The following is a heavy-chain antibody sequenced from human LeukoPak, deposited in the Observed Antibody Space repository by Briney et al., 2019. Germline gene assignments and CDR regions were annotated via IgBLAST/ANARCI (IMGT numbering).Heavy chain of an antibody. V-gene: IGHV3-23*01. J-gene: IGHJ5*02. D-gene: IGHD6-13*01. CDR3: AKERIAAAGRGWFDP. CDR2: ISGSGGST. Sequence: PGGSLRLSCVASGFEFSIHDMSWGRQAPGKGLEWVSAISGSGGSTYYADSVKGRFTISRDNSKNTLYLQMNSLRAEDTAVYYCAKERIAAAGRGWFDPWGQGTLVTVSS. CDR1: GFEFSIHD.